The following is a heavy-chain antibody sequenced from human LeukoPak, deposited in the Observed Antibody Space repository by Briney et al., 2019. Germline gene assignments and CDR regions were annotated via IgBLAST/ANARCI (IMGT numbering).Heavy chain of an antibody. D-gene: IGHD3-3*01. CDR3: ARGRRTYYDSWSGYRNWFDP. Sequence: ASVKVSRKASGYTFTSYDINWVRQATGQGLEWMGWMNPNSGNTGYARKFQGRVTMTRNTSISTAYMELSSLRSEDTAVYYCARGRRTYYDSWSGYRNWFDPWGQGTLVTVSS. CDR2: MNPNSGNT. CDR1: GYTFTSYD. J-gene: IGHJ5*02. V-gene: IGHV1-8*01.